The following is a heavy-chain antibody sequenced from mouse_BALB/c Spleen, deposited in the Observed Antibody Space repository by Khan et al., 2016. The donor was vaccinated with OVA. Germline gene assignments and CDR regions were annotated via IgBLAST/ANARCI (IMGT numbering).Heavy chain of an antibody. Sequence: VQLKESGPELVKPGAAVTISCKTSGFSFTDYMILWVKQSHGKSLEWIGSINPYYGSTTYTLNFRDKATLTVDKSSSTAYMQLNSLTSEDSAVYYCARSGWLQGLLAYWGQGTLVTVST. D-gene: IGHD2-2*01. CDR2: INPYYGST. J-gene: IGHJ3*01. CDR1: GFSFTDYM. V-gene: IGHV1-39*01. CDR3: ARSGWLQGLLAY.